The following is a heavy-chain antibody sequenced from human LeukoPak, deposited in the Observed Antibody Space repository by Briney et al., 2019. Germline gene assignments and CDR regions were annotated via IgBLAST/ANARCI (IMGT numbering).Heavy chain of an antibody. CDR2: IYYSGST. CDR1: GGSISSYY. V-gene: IGHV4-59*08. CDR3: ARAGGWVDAFDI. D-gene: IGHD6-19*01. Sequence: SETLSLTCTVSGGSISSYYWSWIRQPPGKGLEWIGYIYYSGSTNYNPYLRSRVTISVDTSKNQFSLKLSSVTAADTAVYYCARAGGWVDAFDIWGQGTMVTVSS. J-gene: IGHJ3*02.